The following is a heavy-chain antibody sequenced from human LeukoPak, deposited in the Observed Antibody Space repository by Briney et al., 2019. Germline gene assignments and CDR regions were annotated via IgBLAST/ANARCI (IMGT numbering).Heavy chain of an antibody. CDR3: AKAYYDFWSGYSNDPDRHY. V-gene: IGHV3-23*01. J-gene: IGHJ4*02. D-gene: IGHD3-3*01. Sequence: GGSLRLSCEASGFTFSIYDMYWVRQAPGKGLECVASISRNSGDYTLYAASVKGRFTISRDNSRSTLYLQMNSLRAEDTAVYYCAKAYYDFWSGYSNDPDRHYWGQGTLVTVSS. CDR2: ISRNSGDYT. CDR1: GFTFSIYD.